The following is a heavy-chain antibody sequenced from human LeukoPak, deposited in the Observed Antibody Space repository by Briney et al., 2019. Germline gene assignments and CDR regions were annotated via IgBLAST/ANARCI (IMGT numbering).Heavy chain of an antibody. J-gene: IGHJ6*03. Sequence: GGSLRLSCAASGFTFSSYEMNWVRQAPGEGLEWVSYISSSGSTIYYADSVKGRFTISRDNAKNSLYLQMNSLRAEDTAVYYCAKLTQMNYMDVWGKGTTVTISS. CDR2: ISSSGSTI. CDR1: GFTFSSYE. D-gene: IGHD4-23*01. CDR3: AKLTQMNYMDV. V-gene: IGHV3-48*03.